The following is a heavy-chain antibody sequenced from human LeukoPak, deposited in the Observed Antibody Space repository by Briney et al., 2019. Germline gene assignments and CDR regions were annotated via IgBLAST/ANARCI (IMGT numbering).Heavy chain of an antibody. Sequence: GGSLRLSCAASGLTFSSYAMHWVRQAPGKGLEWVAVISYDGSNKYYADSVKGRFTISRDNSKNTLYLQMNSLRAEDTAVYYCARGALTGYYNDYYYGMDVWGQGTTVTVSS. D-gene: IGHD3-9*01. J-gene: IGHJ6*02. CDR1: GLTFSSYA. CDR3: ARGALTGYYNDYYYGMDV. CDR2: ISYDGSNK. V-gene: IGHV3-30-3*01.